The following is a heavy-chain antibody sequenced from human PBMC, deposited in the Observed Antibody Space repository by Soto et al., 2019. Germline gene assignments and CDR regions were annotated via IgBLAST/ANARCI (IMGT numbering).Heavy chain of an antibody. CDR3: AKGQRTNFDWLLFY. D-gene: IGHD3-9*01. J-gene: IGHJ4*02. V-gene: IGHV3-48*01. Sequence: GGSLRLSCAASGFTFSSYSMHWVRQAPGKGLEWVSYISPSSSSIYYADSVKGRFTISRDNAKNSLYLQMNSLRAEDTAVYYCAKGQRTNFDWLLFYWGQGTLVTVSS. CDR1: GFTFSSYS. CDR2: ISPSSSSI.